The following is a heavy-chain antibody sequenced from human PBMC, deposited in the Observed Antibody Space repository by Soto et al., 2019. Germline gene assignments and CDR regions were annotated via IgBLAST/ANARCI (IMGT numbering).Heavy chain of an antibody. D-gene: IGHD6-19*01. CDR1: GFTFSSYA. J-gene: IGHJ4*02. Sequence: QVQLVESGGGVVQPGRSLRLSCAASGFTFSSYAMHWVRQAPGKGLEWVAVMSYDGSNKYYADSVKGRFTISRDNSKKTLYLQMNSLRAEDTAVYYWARDKSPYSSGWHNRHFAYWGQGTLVTVSS. V-gene: IGHV3-30-3*01. CDR3: ARDKSPYSSGWHNRHFAY. CDR2: MSYDGSNK.